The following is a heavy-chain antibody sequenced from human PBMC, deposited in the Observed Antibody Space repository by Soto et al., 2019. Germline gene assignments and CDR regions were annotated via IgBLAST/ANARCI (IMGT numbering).Heavy chain of an antibody. Sequence: EVQLVESGGGLVQPGGSLRLSCAASGFTFSSYEMNWVRQAPGKGLEWVSYISSSGSTIYYADSVKGRFTISRDNAKNSLYLQMNSLRAEDTAVYHCARGPGAQQLVLWFDPWGQGTLVTVSS. CDR2: ISSSGSTI. J-gene: IGHJ5*02. D-gene: IGHD6-13*01. CDR3: ARGPGAQQLVLWFDP. CDR1: GFTFSSYE. V-gene: IGHV3-48*03.